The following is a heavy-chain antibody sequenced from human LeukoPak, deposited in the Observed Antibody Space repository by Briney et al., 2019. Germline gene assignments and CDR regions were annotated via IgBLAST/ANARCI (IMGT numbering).Heavy chain of an antibody. CDR2: IIPIFGTA. D-gene: IGHD1-26*01. V-gene: IGHV1-69*05. CDR3: ARGAQWELHYFDY. CDR1: GYTFTSYG. Sequence: SVKVSCKASGYTFTSYGISWVRQAPGQGLEWMGRIIPIFGTANYAQKFQGRVTITTDESTSTAYMELSSLRSEDTAVYYCARGAQWELHYFDYWGQGTLVTVSS. J-gene: IGHJ4*02.